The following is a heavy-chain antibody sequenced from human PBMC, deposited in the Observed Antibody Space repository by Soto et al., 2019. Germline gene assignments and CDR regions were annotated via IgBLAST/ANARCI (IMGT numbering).Heavy chain of an antibody. V-gene: IGHV1-69*13. Sequence: SVKVSCKDTGGLFSSYAVSWVRQAPGQGLEWMGGIIPVFDTVYYAQKFQGRVTITADESTNTAYMEPSSLRSEDTAMYYCARGGSGYVWFNEFWGQGTLVTVSS. CDR1: GGLFSSYA. D-gene: IGHD3-22*01. J-gene: IGHJ4*02. CDR2: IIPVFDTV. CDR3: ARGGSGYVWFNEF.